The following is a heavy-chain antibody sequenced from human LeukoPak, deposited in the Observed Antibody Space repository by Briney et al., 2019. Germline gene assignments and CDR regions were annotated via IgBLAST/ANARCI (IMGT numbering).Heavy chain of an antibody. J-gene: IGHJ6*02. CDR3: ARLDYGSGSYFGYYYGMDV. Sequence: ASVKVSCKASGYTFTGYYMQWVRQAPGQGLEWMGWINPNSGGTNYAQKFQGRVTMTRDTSISTAYMELSRLRSDDTAVYYCARLDYGSGSYFGYYYGMDVWGQGTTVTVSS. D-gene: IGHD3-10*01. CDR2: INPNSGGT. V-gene: IGHV1-2*02. CDR1: GYTFTGYY.